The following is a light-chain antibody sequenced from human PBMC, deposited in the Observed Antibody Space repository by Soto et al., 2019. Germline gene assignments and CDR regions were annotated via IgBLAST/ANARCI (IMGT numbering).Light chain of an antibody. CDR3: LHYGTAQWT. Sequence: EVVLTQSPATLSLSPGKSATLSCRAPQSVTRDSLAWYQQKPGHSPRLLISGASSRATGIPDRFSGGGSGTDFIFNISSLQPEDFAMYYCLHYGTAQWTFGQGTKVDI. J-gene: IGKJ1*01. CDR1: QSVTRDS. CDR2: GAS. V-gene: IGKV3-20*01.